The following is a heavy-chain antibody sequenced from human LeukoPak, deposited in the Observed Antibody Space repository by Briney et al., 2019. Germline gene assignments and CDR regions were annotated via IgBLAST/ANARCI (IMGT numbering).Heavy chain of an antibody. D-gene: IGHD3-22*01. Sequence: GGSLRLSCAASGFTFSSYAMGWVRQAPGKGLEWVSAISGSGGSTYYADSVKGRFTISRDNSKNTLYLQMNSLRAEDTAVYYCAKDPHPLTMIVVAVDYWGQGTLVTVSS. CDR1: GFTFSSYA. V-gene: IGHV3-23*01. CDR2: ISGSGGST. CDR3: AKDPHPLTMIVVAVDY. J-gene: IGHJ4*02.